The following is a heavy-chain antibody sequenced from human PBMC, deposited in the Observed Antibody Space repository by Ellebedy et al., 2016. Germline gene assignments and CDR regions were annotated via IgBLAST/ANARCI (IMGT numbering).Heavy chain of an antibody. Sequence: GESLKISXTASGFTFGDYAMSWFRQAPGKGLEWVGFIRSKAYGGTTEYAASVKGRFTISRDDSKSIAYLQMNSLKTEDTAVYYCTRDSNYHPGYYYYGMDVWGQGTTVTVSS. CDR2: IRSKAYGGTT. J-gene: IGHJ6*02. CDR3: TRDSNYHPGYYYYGMDV. D-gene: IGHD4-11*01. CDR1: GFTFGDYA. V-gene: IGHV3-49*03.